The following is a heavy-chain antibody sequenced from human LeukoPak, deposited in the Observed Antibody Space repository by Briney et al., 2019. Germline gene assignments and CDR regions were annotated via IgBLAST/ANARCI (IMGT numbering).Heavy chain of an antibody. V-gene: IGHV3-21*01. D-gene: IGHD5-18*01. Sequence: GGSLRLSYAASGFTFSSYSMNWVRQAPGKGLEWVSSISSSSSYIYYADSVKGRFTISRDNAKNSLYLQMNSLRAEDTAVYYCARDGTAQYYYGMDVWGQGTTVTVSS. J-gene: IGHJ6*02. CDR1: GFTFSSYS. CDR2: ISSSSSYI. CDR3: ARDGTAQYYYGMDV.